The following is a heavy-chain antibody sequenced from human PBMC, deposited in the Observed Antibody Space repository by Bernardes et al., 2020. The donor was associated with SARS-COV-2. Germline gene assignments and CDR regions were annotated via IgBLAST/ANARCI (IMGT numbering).Heavy chain of an antibody. D-gene: IGHD4-4*01. CDR1: GFTFSSYT. V-gene: IGHV3-21*06. J-gene: IGHJ4*02. CDR3: ARVDFSNLYYFDY. Sequence: WGSLRLSCASSGFTFSSYTMNWVRQAPGKGLEWISSISTSSSYISYSDSVRGRFTISRDNAKNSVSLQMNSLRAEDTAVYYCARVDFSNLYYFDYWGQGTPVTVSS. CDR2: ISTSSSYI.